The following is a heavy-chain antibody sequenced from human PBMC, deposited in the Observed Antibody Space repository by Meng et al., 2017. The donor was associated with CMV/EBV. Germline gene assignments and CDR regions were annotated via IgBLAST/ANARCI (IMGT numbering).Heavy chain of an antibody. V-gene: IGHV3-23*01. CDR3: AKWGNDLWSGYYPEHYFDY. Sequence: GESLKISCAASGFTFSSYAMSWVRQAPGKGLEWVSAISGSGGSTYYADSVKGRFTISRDNSKNTLYLQMNSLRAEDTAVYYCAKWGNDLWSGYYPEHYFDYWGQGTLVTVSS. CDR2: ISGSGGST. J-gene: IGHJ4*02. D-gene: IGHD3-3*01. CDR1: GFTFSSYA.